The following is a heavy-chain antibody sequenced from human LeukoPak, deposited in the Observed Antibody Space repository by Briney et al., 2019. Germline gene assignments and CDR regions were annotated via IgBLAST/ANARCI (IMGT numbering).Heavy chain of an antibody. Sequence: GGSLRLSCAASGFIFSSYGMHWVRQAPGKGLEWVAAIKQDGSEKYYVDSVKGRFTISRDNAKNSLYLQMNRLRVEDTALYYCASGVAFDYWGQGTLVTVSS. CDR2: IKQDGSEK. D-gene: IGHD2-21*01. CDR1: GFIFSSYG. J-gene: IGHJ4*02. CDR3: ASGVAFDY. V-gene: IGHV3-7*01.